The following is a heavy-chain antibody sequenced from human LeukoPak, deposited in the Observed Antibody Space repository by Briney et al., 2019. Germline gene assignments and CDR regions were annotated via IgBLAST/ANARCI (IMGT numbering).Heavy chain of an antibody. CDR2: ISSSSSYT. V-gene: IGHV3-11*05. CDR1: GFTFSDYY. J-gene: IGHJ4*02. D-gene: IGHD3-22*01. Sequence: GGSLRLSCAASGFTFSDYYVSWIRQAPGKGLEWVSYISSSSSYTNYADSVKGRFTISRDNAKNSLYLQMNSLRAEDTAVYYCARGVGDPFYDSSGYLFDYWGQGTLVTVSS. CDR3: ARGVGDPFYDSSGYLFDY.